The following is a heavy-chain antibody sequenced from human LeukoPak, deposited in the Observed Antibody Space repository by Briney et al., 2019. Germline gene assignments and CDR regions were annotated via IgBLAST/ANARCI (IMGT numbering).Heavy chain of an antibody. J-gene: IGHJ5*02. D-gene: IGHD6-6*01. CDR1: GYTFTSYG. CDR3: ARQGLAARPWFDP. CDR2: ISAYNGTA. Sequence: GASVKVSCKASGYTFTSYGISLVRQAPGQGLEWMGWISAYNGTANYAQKLQGRVTMTTDTSTSTAYMKPRSLRSDDTAVYYCARQGLAARPWFDPWGQGTLVTVSS. V-gene: IGHV1-18*01.